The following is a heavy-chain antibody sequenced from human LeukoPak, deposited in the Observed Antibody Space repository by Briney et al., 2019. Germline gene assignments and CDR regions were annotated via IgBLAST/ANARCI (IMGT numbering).Heavy chain of an antibody. J-gene: IGHJ3*02. CDR1: GYTFTSYY. Sequence: ASVKVSCKASGYTFTSYYMHWVRQAPGQGLEWMGIINPSGGSTSYAQKFQGRVTMTRDTSTSTVYMELSSLRSEDTAVYYCARDVASCYYDSSGYFLARGAFDIWGQGTMVTVSS. CDR2: INPSGGST. CDR3: ARDVASCYYDSSGYFLARGAFDI. D-gene: IGHD3-22*01. V-gene: IGHV1-46*01.